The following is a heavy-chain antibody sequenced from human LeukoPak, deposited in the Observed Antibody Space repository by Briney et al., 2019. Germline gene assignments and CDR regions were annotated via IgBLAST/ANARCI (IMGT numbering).Heavy chain of an antibody. Sequence: PGGSLRLSCAASGFTFSDYYMSWIRQAPGKGLEWVSYISSSGSSIYYADSVKGRFTISRDNAKNSLYPQMNSLRAEDTAVYYCARGAPRYSGSYYSGAFDNWGQGTMVTVSS. CDR1: GFTFSDYY. V-gene: IGHV3-11*04. CDR3: ARGAPRYSGSYYSGAFDN. D-gene: IGHD1-26*01. CDR2: ISSSGSSI. J-gene: IGHJ3*02.